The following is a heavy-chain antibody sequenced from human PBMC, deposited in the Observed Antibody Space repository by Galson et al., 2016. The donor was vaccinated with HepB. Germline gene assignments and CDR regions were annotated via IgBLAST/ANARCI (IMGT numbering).Heavy chain of an antibody. V-gene: IGHV4-59*01. Sequence: SETLSLTCTVSGGSISSYYWSWIRQTPGKGLEWIGSVYSNGATNYNPSFKSRVTISVDLSKNQSSLNLNSVTAADTAVYYCARDLNWGKWNYFDYWGQGTLVTVSS. D-gene: IGHD7-27*01. CDR2: VYSNGAT. J-gene: IGHJ4*02. CDR1: GGSISSYY. CDR3: ARDLNWGKWNYFDY.